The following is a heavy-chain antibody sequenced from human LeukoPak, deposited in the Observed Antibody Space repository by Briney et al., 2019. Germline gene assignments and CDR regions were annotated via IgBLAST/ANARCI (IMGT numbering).Heavy chain of an antibody. CDR2: MHHNGEI. CDR3: ARGRNWLDP. CDR1: GGSISDYY. V-gene: IGHV4-59*01. Sequence: SETLSLTCTVSGGSISDYYWSWIRQPPGKGLEWIGYMHHNGEIEYNPSLKSRVTISVDTSKNQFSLKLSSVTAADTAVYYCARGRNWLDPWGQGTLVTVSS. J-gene: IGHJ5*02.